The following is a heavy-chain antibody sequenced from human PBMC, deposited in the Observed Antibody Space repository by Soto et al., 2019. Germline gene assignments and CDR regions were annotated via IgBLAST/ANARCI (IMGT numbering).Heavy chain of an antibody. V-gene: IGHV3-30-3*01. CDR2: ISYDGSRY. CDR3: ARVSQEFYYHGMDV. Sequence: PGGSLRLSCAVSGFTFTSYAMHWVRQAPGKGLDWVAVISYDGSRYYYADSVKGRFTISRDNSRNTLYLQMNSLRVEDTAVYFCARVSQEFYYHGMDVWGQGTTVTVSS. CDR1: GFTFTSYA. J-gene: IGHJ6*02.